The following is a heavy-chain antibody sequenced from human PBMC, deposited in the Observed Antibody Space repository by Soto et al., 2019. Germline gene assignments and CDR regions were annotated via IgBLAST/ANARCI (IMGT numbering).Heavy chain of an antibody. D-gene: IGHD7-27*01. J-gene: IGHJ4*02. CDR2: IYWDDDK. V-gene: IGHV2-5*02. CDR3: AHVELGKYYFDY. CDR1: GFSLSTSGVG. Sequence: QITLKESGPTLVKPTQTLTLTCNFSGFSLSTSGVGVGWIRQPPGKALEWLALIYWDDDKSYSPSLKSRLTITKDTSKNQVVLTMTNLDPVDTATYYCAHVELGKYYFDYWGQGTLVTVSS.